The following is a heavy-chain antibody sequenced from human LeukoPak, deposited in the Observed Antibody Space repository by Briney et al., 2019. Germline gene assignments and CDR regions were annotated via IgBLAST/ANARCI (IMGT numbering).Heavy chain of an antibody. CDR1: GGSISSGSYY. CDR3: ARELHDYDFWSGYSAPFDY. D-gene: IGHD3-3*01. V-gene: IGHV4-61*02. Sequence: SETLSLTCTVSGGSISSGSYYWSWIRQPAGKGLEWIGRIYTSGSTNYNPSLKSRVTISVDTSKNQFSLKLSSVTAADTAVYYCARELHDYDFWSGYSAPFDYWGQGTLVTVSS. J-gene: IGHJ4*02. CDR2: IYTSGST.